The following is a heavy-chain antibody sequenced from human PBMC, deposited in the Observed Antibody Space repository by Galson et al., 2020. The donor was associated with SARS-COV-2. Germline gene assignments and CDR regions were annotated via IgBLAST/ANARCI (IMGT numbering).Heavy chain of an antibody. CDR1: GGTFSSYA. CDR3: ARTGITILGLTTHYYYYMDV. J-gene: IGHJ6*03. CDR2: IIPILGIA. Sequence: SVQVSCKASGGTFSSYAISWVRQAPGQGLEWMGGIIPILGIANYAQKFQGRVTITADKSTSTAYMELSSLRSEDTAVYYCARTGITILGLTTHYYYYMDVWGKGTTVTVSS. D-gene: IGHD3-3*01. V-gene: IGHV1-69*10.